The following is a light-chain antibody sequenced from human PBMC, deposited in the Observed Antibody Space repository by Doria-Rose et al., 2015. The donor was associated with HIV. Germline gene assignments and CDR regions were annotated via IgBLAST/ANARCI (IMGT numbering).Light chain of an antibody. CDR3: QQLSSFPYT. CDR2: AAS. V-gene: IGKV1-9*01. J-gene: IGKJ2*01. Sequence: SPSFLSTSVGDKITITCRASQGISTSLAWYQQRPGKAPKLLIYAASTLQSGVPSRFSGSGSGTEFTLAISSLQPEDFATYYCQQLSSFPYTFGQGTKLEI. CDR1: QGISTS.